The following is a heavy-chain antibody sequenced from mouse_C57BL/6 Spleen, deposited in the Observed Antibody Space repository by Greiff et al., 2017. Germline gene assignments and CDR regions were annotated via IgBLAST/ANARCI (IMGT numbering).Heavy chain of an antibody. D-gene: IGHD2-2*01. CDR2: IHPNSGST. J-gene: IGHJ4*01. Sequence: VQLQQPGAELVKPGASVKLSCKASGYTFTSYWMHWVKQRPGQGLEWIGMIHPNSGSTNYNEKFKSKATLTVDKSSSTAYMQISSLTSEDSAVYYCARGPSTMVTYYAMDYWGQGTSVTVSS. V-gene: IGHV1-64*01. CDR1: GYTFTSYW. CDR3: ARGPSTMVTYYAMDY.